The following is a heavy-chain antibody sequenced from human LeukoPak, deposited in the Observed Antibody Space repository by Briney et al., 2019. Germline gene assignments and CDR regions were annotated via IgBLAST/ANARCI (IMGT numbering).Heavy chain of an antibody. CDR1: GFTFTDAW. D-gene: IGHD6-13*01. J-gene: IGHJ4*02. CDR3: TTGIASFGPLPDY. V-gene: IGHV3-15*01. CDR2: IKSKTDGGIT. Sequence: PGGSLRLSCAASGFTFTDAWMTWVRQAPGKGLEWVGRIKSKTDGGITDFASPVKGRFTISRDDSKNTVYLQMNSLRTEDTAVYYCTTGIASFGPLPDYWGQGTLVTVSS.